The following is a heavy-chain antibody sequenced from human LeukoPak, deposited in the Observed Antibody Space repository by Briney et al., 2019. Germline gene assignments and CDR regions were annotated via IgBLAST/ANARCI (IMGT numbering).Heavy chain of an antibody. Sequence: GESLKISCKGSGYSFTSYWIGWVRQMPGKGLEWMVVIYPRDSDTRYSPSFQGQVTISADKSINTAYLQWSSLRASHTAIYYCARTQDRIAARSWGQGTLVTVSS. CDR1: GYSFTSYW. D-gene: IGHD6-13*01. V-gene: IGHV5-51*01. CDR2: IYPRDSDT. J-gene: IGHJ4*02. CDR3: ARTQDRIAARS.